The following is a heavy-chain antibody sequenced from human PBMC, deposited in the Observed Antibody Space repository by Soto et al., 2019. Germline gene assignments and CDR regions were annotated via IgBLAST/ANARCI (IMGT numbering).Heavy chain of an antibody. J-gene: IGHJ2*01. CDR3: GVVLVYASARWCFDF. CDR1: GFTFSSYG. Sequence: QVHLVESGGGVVQPGRSLRLSCAASGFTFSSYGMHWVRQAPGKGLEWVARIWHDGSNKYYADSVTGRFTISRDNSKTTLYVQMDSMRAEDTAIYDCGVVLVYASARWCFDFWGRGTLVTVSS. D-gene: IGHD2-8*01. CDR2: IWHDGSNK. V-gene: IGHV3-33*01.